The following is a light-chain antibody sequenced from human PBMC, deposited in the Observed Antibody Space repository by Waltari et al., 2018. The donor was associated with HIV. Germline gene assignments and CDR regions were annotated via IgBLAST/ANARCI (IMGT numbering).Light chain of an antibody. J-gene: IGLJ6*01. CDR2: EVN. CDR1: SNDIGPFNY. Sequence: QSALTQPPAASGSPGQSVPIPCTGTSNDIGPFNYFSCYQQHPDKAPRLLIYEVNKRPSGVPGRFSGSKSGNTASLTVSGLQAEDEADYYCSSYAGSGNLLLFGGGTKVTVL. CDR3: SSYAGSGNLLL. V-gene: IGLV2-8*01.